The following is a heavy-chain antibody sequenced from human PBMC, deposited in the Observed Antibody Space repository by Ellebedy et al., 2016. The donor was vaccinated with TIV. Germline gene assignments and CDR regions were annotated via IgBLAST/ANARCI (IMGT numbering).Heavy chain of an antibody. D-gene: IGHD5-18*01. CDR1: GFTFSSYG. V-gene: IGHV3-33*06. CDR3: AKAGTARTKGDDGYYYYGMDV. J-gene: IGHJ6*02. CDR2: IWYDGSNK. Sequence: PGGSLRLSCAASGFTFSSYGMHWVRQAPGKGLEWVAVIWYDGSNKNYADSVKGRFTISRDNSKNTLYLQMNSLRAEDTAVYYCAKAGTARTKGDDGYYYYGMDVWGQGTTVTVSS.